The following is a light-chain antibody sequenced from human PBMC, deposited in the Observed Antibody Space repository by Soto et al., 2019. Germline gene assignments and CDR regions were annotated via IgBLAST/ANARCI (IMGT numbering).Light chain of an antibody. V-gene: IGKV3-11*01. CDR2: DAS. J-gene: IGKJ5*01. Sequence: EIVLTQSPATLSLSPGERATLSCRASQSVDSYLACYQQKPGQAPRLLIYDASTRATGIPARFGGSGSGTDFTLTISSLEPEDFAVYYCQQRSNWPPITFGKGTRLEMK. CDR1: QSVDSY. CDR3: QQRSNWPPIT.